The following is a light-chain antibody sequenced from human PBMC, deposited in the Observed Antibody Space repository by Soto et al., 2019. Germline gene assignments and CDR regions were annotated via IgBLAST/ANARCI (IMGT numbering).Light chain of an antibody. CDR2: DAS. CDR1: QSVSSY. V-gene: IGKV3-11*01. CDR3: QQRSNSPT. Sequence: EIVLTQSPATLSLSPGERATISCRASQSVSSYLTWYQQKPGQAPRLLIYDASNRATGIPARFSGSGSGTDFTLTISSLAHEDFAVYYCQQRSNSPTFGQGTRLEIK. J-gene: IGKJ5*01.